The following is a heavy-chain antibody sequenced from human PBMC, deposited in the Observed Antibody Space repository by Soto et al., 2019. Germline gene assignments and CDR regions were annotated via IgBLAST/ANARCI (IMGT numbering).Heavy chain of an antibody. J-gene: IGHJ6*02. CDR1: GFTFSSYS. Sequence: GGSLRLSCAAAGFTFSSYSMNWVRQAPGKGLEWVSSISSSSSYIYYADSVKGRFTISRDNAKNSLYLQMNSLRAEDTAVYYCARMTTERGYSYGPFYYYYGMDVWGQGTTVTVSS. CDR3: ARMTTERGYSYGPFYYYYGMDV. CDR2: ISSSSSYI. V-gene: IGHV3-21*01. D-gene: IGHD5-18*01.